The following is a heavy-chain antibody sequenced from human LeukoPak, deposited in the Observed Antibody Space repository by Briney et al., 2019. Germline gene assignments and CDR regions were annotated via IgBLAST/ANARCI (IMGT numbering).Heavy chain of an antibody. Sequence: SETLSLTCTVSGGSISSYYWSWIRQPPGKGLEWIGYIYYSGSTNYNPSLKSQVTISVDTSKNQFSLKLSSVTAADTAVYYCARHSTTWTPFDYWGQGTLVTVSS. D-gene: IGHD2/OR15-2a*01. CDR2: IYYSGST. CDR1: GGSISSYY. V-gene: IGHV4-59*08. CDR3: ARHSTTWTPFDY. J-gene: IGHJ4*02.